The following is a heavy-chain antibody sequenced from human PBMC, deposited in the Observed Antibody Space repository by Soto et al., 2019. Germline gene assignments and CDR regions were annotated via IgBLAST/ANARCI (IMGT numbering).Heavy chain of an antibody. CDR2: ISGSDDST. D-gene: IGHD6-13*01. CDR1: GFTFSSYA. Sequence: GGSLRLSCAASGFTFSSYAMSWVRKAPGKGLEWVSVISGSDDSTYYADSVKGRFTISRDNSKNTLYLQMNSLRAEDTAVYYCAKDQGSSWYEIDYWGQGTLVTVSS. J-gene: IGHJ4*02. CDR3: AKDQGSSWYEIDY. V-gene: IGHV3-23*01.